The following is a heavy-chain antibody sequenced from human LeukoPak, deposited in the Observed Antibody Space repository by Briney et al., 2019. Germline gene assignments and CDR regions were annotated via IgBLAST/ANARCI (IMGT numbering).Heavy chain of an antibody. D-gene: IGHD3-22*01. CDR1: GFTFSSYS. V-gene: IGHV3-21*01. CDR3: ARDQVRLPYDGSGYRTDAFDI. CDR2: ISSSSSYI. J-gene: IGHJ3*02. Sequence: PGGSLRLSCAASGFTFSSYSMNWVRQAPGKGLEWVSSISSSSSYIYYADSVKGRFTISRDNAKNSLYLQMNSLRAEDTTVYYCARDQVRLPYDGSGYRTDAFDIWGQGTMVTVSS.